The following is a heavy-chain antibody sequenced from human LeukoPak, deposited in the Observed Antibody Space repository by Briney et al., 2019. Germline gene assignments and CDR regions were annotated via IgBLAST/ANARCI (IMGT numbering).Heavy chain of an antibody. J-gene: IGHJ6*03. CDR1: GYTFTGYY. Sequence: GASVKVSCKASGYTFTGYYMHWVRQAPGQGLEWMGWINPNSGGTNYAQKFQGRVTMTRDTSISTAYMELSRLRSDDTAVYYCARVRWELGDSHYYYYYMDVWGKGTTVTVSS. D-gene: IGHD1-26*01. CDR3: ARVRWELGDSHYYYYYMDV. V-gene: IGHV1-2*02. CDR2: INPNSGGT.